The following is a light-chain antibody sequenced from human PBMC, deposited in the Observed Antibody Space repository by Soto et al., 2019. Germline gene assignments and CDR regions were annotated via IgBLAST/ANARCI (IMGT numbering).Light chain of an antibody. CDR2: GAS. Sequence: IVVAQSAGTLSLSPGARAASSCRGGPSVSSSYIACYQQKRCQAHRRIIYGASTRAHGIPVRFSGSASGTDFTLTTSSLEPEDFAVYYCQQYGTSTTLTFGRGTKLDIK. J-gene: IGKJ5*01. V-gene: IGKV3-20*01. CDR3: QQYGTSTTLT. CDR1: PSVSSSY.